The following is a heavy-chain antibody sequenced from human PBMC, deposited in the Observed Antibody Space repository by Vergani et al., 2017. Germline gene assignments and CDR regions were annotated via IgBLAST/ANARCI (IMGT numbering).Heavy chain of an antibody. D-gene: IGHD3-10*01. Sequence: QVQLQESGPGLVKPSETLSLTCAVSGYSISSGYYWGWIRQPPGKGLEWIGSIYHSGSTYYNPSLKSRVTISVDTSKNQFSLKLSSVTAADPAVYYCARTTYGSGSYYGVAWGQATLVTVSS. CDR3: ARTTYGSGSYYGVA. CDR2: IYHSGST. J-gene: IGHJ5*02. V-gene: IGHV4-38-2*01. CDR1: GYSISSGYY.